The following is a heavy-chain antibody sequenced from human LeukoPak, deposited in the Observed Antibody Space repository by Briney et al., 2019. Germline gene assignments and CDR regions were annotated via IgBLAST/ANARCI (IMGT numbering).Heavy chain of an antibody. CDR2: INHSGST. D-gene: IGHD5-18*01. CDR1: GGSFSGYY. J-gene: IGHJ4*02. V-gene: IGHV4-34*01. Sequence: SETLSLTCAVYGGSFSGYYWSWIRQPPGKGLEWIGEINHSGSTNYNPSLKSRVTISVDTSKNQFSLKLSSVTAADTAVYYCARGYSCGYAVIYWGQGTLVTVSS. CDR3: ARGYSCGYAVIY.